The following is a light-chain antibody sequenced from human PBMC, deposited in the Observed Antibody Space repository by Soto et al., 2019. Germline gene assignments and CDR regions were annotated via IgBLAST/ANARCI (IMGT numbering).Light chain of an antibody. CDR2: DVT. V-gene: IGLV2-11*01. J-gene: IGLJ2*01. CDR1: RSDY. Sequence: QSALTQPRSVSGSPGQSVTISCTGTRSDYVSWYQHHPGKAPRLMIYDVTERPSGVPDRFSGSKSGSTASLTISGLQAEDEAAYYCCSYAGIYSVLFGGGTKVTVL. CDR3: CSYAGIYSVL.